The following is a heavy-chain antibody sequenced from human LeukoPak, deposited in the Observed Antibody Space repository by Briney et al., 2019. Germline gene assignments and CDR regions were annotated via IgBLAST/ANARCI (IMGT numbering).Heavy chain of an antibody. CDR2: IIPILGIA. CDR3: ARDRGWLQFDY. J-gene: IGHJ4*02. V-gene: IGHV1-69*04. Sequence: SVKVSCKASGGTFSSYTISWVRQAPGQGLEWMGRIIPILGIANYAQKLQGRVTITADKSTSTAYMELSSLRSEDTAVYYCARDRGWLQFDYWGQGTLVTVSS. CDR1: GGTFSSYT. D-gene: IGHD5-24*01.